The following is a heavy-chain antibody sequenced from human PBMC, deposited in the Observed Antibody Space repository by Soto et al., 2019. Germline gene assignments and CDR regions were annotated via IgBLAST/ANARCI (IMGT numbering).Heavy chain of an antibody. Sequence: EVQLVESGGGLVQPGGSLRLSCEASGFTFSSYCMTWVRQAPGKGLEWVAHIKQDGSERYYVDSVKGRFTISRDNAKNSLYLQMNSLKAEDAAVYYCARVPSTRDIWSYGVGGRYYYGYRDVWGKGTAVTISS. CDR3: ARVPSTRDIWSYGVGGRYYYGYRDV. J-gene: IGHJ6*03. D-gene: IGHD1-7*01. V-gene: IGHV3-7*04. CDR1: GFTFSSYC. CDR2: IKQDGSER.